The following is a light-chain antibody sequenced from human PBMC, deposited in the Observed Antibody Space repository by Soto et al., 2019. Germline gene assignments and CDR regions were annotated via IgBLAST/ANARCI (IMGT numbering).Light chain of an antibody. CDR3: QDYGSSTGFA. Sequence: EIVLTQSPGTLSLSAGERATLSCRASQSVASSALVWYQHKPGQAPRLLIFGASNRATGIPDRFSGSGSGTDFTLTITRLEPEDFAVYYCQDYGSSTGFAFGPGTRVDI. J-gene: IGKJ3*01. V-gene: IGKV3-20*01. CDR2: GAS. CDR1: QSVASSA.